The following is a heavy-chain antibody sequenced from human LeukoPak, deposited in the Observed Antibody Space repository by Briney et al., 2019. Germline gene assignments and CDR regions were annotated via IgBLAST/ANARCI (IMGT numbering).Heavy chain of an antibody. CDR1: GFTFSSYA. J-gene: IGHJ3*02. Sequence: PGGSLRLSCAASGFTFSSYAMSWVRQAPGKGLEWVSAISGSGGSTYYADSVKGRFTISRDNSKNTLYLQMNSLRAEDTAVYYCAKVDGYCSSTSCSPGAFDIWGQGTMVTVSS. CDR3: AKVDGYCSSTSCSPGAFDI. D-gene: IGHD2-2*01. CDR2: ISGSGGST. V-gene: IGHV3-23*01.